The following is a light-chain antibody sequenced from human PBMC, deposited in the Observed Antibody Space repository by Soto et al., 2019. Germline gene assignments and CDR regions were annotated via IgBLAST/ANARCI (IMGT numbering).Light chain of an antibody. CDR2: EAS. J-gene: IGKJ1*01. Sequence: ELVLTQSPGTLSLSPGERATLSCRASQSVSSSSLAWYQQNPGQAPRLLIYEASSRATGIPDRFSGSGSGTDFTLTISRLEPEDVAVYYCQQYRTFGQGTKVDIK. V-gene: IGKV3-20*01. CDR3: QQYRT. CDR1: QSVSSSS.